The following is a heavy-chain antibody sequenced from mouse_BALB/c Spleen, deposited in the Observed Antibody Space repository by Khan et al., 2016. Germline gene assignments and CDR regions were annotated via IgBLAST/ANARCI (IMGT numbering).Heavy chain of an antibody. CDR1: GFTFNTNA. CDR3: VRDTPFAY. Sequence: EVQLVETGGGLVPPRGSLKLSCAASGFTFNTNAMNWVRQAPGKGLEWVSRIRSKSNNYATYYADSVKDRITISRDESQSMLYLQMNNLKTEDTAMYYCVRDTPFAYWGQGTLVTVSA. V-gene: IGHV10S3*01. CDR2: IRSKSNNYAT. J-gene: IGHJ3*01.